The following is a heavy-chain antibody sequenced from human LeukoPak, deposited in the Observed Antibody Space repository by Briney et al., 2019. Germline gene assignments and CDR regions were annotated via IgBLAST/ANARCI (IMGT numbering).Heavy chain of an antibody. Sequence: GGSLRLSCAASGFTFSSYGMHWVRQAPGKGLEWVAVISYDGTNRYYADSVKGRFTISRDNSKNTLYLQMNSLRAEDTAVYYCAKRYSSRWCIDSWGQEPWSPSPQ. J-gene: IGHJ5*01. CDR2: ISYDGTNR. V-gene: IGHV3-30*18. D-gene: IGHD6-13*01. CDR3: AKRYSSRWCIDS. CDR1: GFTFSSYG.